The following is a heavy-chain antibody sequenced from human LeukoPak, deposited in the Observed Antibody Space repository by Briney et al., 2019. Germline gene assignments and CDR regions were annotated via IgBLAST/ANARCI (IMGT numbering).Heavy chain of an antibody. Sequence: GASLKISCKGSGSSFTSYWIGWVRQLPGKGLEWMGIIYPGDSDTRYSPSFQGQVTISADKSISTACLQWSSLKASDTAMYYCARLAYCGGDCYSQYFQHWGQGTLVTVSS. V-gene: IGHV5-51*01. J-gene: IGHJ1*01. CDR1: GSSFTSYW. D-gene: IGHD2-21*02. CDR3: ARLAYCGGDCYSQYFQH. CDR2: IYPGDSDT.